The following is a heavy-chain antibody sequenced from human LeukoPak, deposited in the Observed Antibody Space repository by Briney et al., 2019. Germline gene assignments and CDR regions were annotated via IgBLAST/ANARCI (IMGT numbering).Heavy chain of an antibody. CDR2: MSHSGST. CDR3: ARLGIAGGFDY. D-gene: IGHD3-16*01. Sequence: PSGTLSLTCGVSGYPISSGYHWGWIRQPTGKGLEWIGSMSHSGSTYYNPSLKSRVTISVDTSKNQFSLKLSSVTAADTAVYYCARLGIAGGFDYWGQGTLVTVSS. J-gene: IGHJ4*02. CDR1: GYPISSGYH. V-gene: IGHV4-38-2*01.